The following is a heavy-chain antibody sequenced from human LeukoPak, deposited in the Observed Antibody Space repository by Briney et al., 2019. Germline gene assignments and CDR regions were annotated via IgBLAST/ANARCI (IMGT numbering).Heavy chain of an antibody. D-gene: IGHD5-24*01. Sequence: GGSLRLSCAASGFTFSSYAMHWVRQAPGKGLEWVAVISYDGSNKYYADSVKGRFAISRDNAKNSLYLQMNSLRAEDTAVYYCARVPRDGYNSWSPGDFRGQGTLVTVSS. J-gene: IGHJ4*02. CDR2: ISYDGSNK. CDR1: GFTFSSYA. V-gene: IGHV3-30*09. CDR3: ARVPRDGYNSWSPGDF.